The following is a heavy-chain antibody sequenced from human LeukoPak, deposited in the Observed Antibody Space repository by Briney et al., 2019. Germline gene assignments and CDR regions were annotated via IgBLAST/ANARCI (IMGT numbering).Heavy chain of an antibody. J-gene: IGHJ3*02. V-gene: IGHV1-2*02. Sequence: ASVKVSCKASGYTFTGYYMHWVRQAPGQGLEWMGWINPNSGGTNYAQKFQGRVTMTRDTSISTAYMELSRLRSDDTAVYYCARVSSIAARPRGAFDIWGQGTMVTVSS. D-gene: IGHD6-6*01. CDR1: GYTFTGYY. CDR3: ARVSSIAARPRGAFDI. CDR2: INPNSGGT.